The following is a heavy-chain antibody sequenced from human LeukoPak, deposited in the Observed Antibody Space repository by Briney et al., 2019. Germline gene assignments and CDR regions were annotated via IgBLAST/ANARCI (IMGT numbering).Heavy chain of an antibody. Sequence: GGSLRLSCAASGFTFSNYWMSWVRQAPGKVLEWVANIKQDGSEKYYVDSVKGRFTISRDNAKNSLYLQMNSLRAEDTAVYYCAELGITMIGGVWGKGTTVTISS. V-gene: IGHV3-7*01. CDR3: AELGITMIGGV. CDR1: GFTFSNYW. J-gene: IGHJ6*04. CDR2: IKQDGSEK. D-gene: IGHD3-10*02.